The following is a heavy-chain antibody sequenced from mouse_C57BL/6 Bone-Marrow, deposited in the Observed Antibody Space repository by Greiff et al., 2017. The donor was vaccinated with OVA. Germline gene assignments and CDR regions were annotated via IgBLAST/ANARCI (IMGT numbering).Heavy chain of an antibody. Sequence: EVKLVESGGGLVKPGGSLKLSCAASGFTFSSYAMSWVRQTPEKRLEWVATISDGGSYTYYPDHVKGRFTISRDNANNNLYLQRSHLKSEDTAMYYCARDKGYDGSTWFAYWGQGTLVTVSA. CDR2: ISDGGSYT. V-gene: IGHV5-4*01. CDR1: GFTFSSYA. J-gene: IGHJ3*01. CDR3: ARDKGYDGSTWFAY. D-gene: IGHD1-1*01.